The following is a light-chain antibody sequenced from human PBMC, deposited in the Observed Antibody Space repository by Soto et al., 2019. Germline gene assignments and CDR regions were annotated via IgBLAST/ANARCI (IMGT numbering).Light chain of an antibody. CDR2: DVS. Sequence: QSVLTQPASVSGSPGQSITISCTGTFSDINTYNFVSWFRQHPGNAPKLMIYDVSSRPSGVSDRFSGSKSGKTASLNISGVKAEDEADYYCFIYNGTSWVFCGGTTLTVL. CDR1: FSDINTYNF. V-gene: IGLV2-14*01. CDR3: FIYNGTSWV. J-gene: IGLJ3*02.